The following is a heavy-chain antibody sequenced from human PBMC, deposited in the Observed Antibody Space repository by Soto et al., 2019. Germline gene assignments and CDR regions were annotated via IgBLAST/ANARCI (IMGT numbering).Heavy chain of an antibody. Sequence: GGSLRLSCATAGFTFSNYAMSWVRQAPGKGLEWVSAIRGSGGSTYYADSVKGRFTISRDNSKNTFYMLMISLRVVVMAVYYCAKASQAEILYLIDCWGQGTQVTVSS. CDR2: IRGSGGST. CDR3: AKASQAEILYLIDC. CDR1: GFTFSNYA. J-gene: IGHJ4*02. V-gene: IGHV3-23*01. D-gene: IGHD3-10*01.